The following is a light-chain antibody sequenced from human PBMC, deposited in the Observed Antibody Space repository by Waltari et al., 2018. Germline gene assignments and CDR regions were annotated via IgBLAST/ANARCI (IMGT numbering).Light chain of an antibody. CDR3: QQYTSFSLT. V-gene: IGKV1-5*03. CDR1: KSISSW. J-gene: IGKJ4*01. Sequence: DIQMTQSPSSLSASIGDRVTFTCRASKSISSWLAWYQQKPGKAPQLLISKASTLESGVPSRFSGSGSGTEFTLTISSLQPDDFATYYCQQYTSFSLTFGGGTTVEIK. CDR2: KAS.